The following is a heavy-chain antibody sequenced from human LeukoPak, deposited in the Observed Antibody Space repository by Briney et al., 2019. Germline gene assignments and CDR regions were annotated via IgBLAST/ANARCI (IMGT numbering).Heavy chain of an antibody. Sequence: GGSLRLSCAASGFTFSSYSMNWVRQAPGKGLEWVSSISSSSSYIYYADSVKGRFTISRDNAKNSLYLQMNSLRAEDTAVYYCASREPYYYYMDVWGKGTTVTISS. CDR1: GFTFSSYS. D-gene: IGHD1-26*01. CDR2: ISSSSSYI. J-gene: IGHJ6*03. CDR3: ASREPYYYYMDV. V-gene: IGHV3-21*01.